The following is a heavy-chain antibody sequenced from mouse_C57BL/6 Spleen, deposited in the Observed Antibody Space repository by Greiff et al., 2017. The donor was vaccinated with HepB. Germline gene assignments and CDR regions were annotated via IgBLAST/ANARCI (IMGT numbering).Heavy chain of an antibody. J-gene: IGHJ1*03. CDR3: ARDRSYSNPYWYFDV. CDR2: ISDGGSYT. V-gene: IGHV5-4*01. Sequence: EVKLMESGGGLVKPGGSLKLSCAASGFTFSSYAMSWVRQTPEKRLEWVATISDGGSYTYYPDNVKGRFTISRDNAKNNLYLQMSHLKSEDTAMYYCARDRSYSNPYWYFDVWGTGTTVTVSS. CDR1: GFTFSSYA. D-gene: IGHD2-5*01.